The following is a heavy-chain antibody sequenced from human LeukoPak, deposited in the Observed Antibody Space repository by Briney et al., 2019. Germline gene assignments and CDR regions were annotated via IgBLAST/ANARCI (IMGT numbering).Heavy chain of an antibody. V-gene: IGHV3-23*01. J-gene: IGHJ4*02. CDR2: ISGSGGST. CDR1: GFTFSSYA. D-gene: IGHD3-3*01. CDR3: AREGYSDQWPFDY. Sequence: SGGSLRLSCAASGFTFSSYAMSWVRQAPGKGLEWVSAISGSGGSTYYADSVKGRFTISRDNAKNSLYLQMNSLRAEDTAVYYCAREGYSDQWPFDYWGQGTLVTVSS.